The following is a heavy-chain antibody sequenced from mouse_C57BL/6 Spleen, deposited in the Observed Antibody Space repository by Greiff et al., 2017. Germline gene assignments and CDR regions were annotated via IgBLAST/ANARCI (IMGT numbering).Heavy chain of an antibody. CDR1: GYTFTSYW. D-gene: IGHD2-13*01. CDR3: ANGARYCGDGDY. Sequence: VQLQQPGAELVKPGASVKLSCKASGYTFTSYWMHWVKQRPGQGLEWIGMIHPYSGSTNYNEKFKSKATLTVDKSSSTAYMQLSSLTSEDSAVYCWANGARYCGDGDYWGQGTTLTVSA. V-gene: IGHV1-64*01. CDR2: IHPYSGST. J-gene: IGHJ2*01.